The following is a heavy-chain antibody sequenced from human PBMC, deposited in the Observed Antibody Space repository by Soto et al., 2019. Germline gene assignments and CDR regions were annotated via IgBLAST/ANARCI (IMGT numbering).Heavy chain of an antibody. D-gene: IGHD3-10*01. Sequence: EVQLVESGGGLVQPGGSLRLSCAASGFTFNSYSMNWVRQAPGKGLEWVSYISSSSSTILYADSVMSRFTTSRDNAKNSLYLQMNSLRDEDTAVYYCARAGYYGSGILLWGQGTLVTVSS. CDR3: ARAGYYGSGILL. J-gene: IGHJ4*02. V-gene: IGHV3-48*02. CDR1: GFTFNSYS. CDR2: ISSSSSTI.